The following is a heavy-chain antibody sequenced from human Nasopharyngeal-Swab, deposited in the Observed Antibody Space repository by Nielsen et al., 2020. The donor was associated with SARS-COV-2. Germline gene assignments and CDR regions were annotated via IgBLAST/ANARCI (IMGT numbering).Heavy chain of an antibody. J-gene: IGHJ3*02. D-gene: IGHD3-22*01. V-gene: IGHV1-46*01. CDR1: GYTFTNHF. CDR3: ARDANYDSTLLDPFDI. CDR2: INPSGSNT. Sequence: ASVKVSCKASGYTFTNHFIHWVRQAPGQGLEWMGMINPSGSNTGYAQKFRDRVTITRDTSASTAYMELSSLRSEDTAVYFCARDANYDSTLLDPFDIWGQGTVVTVSS.